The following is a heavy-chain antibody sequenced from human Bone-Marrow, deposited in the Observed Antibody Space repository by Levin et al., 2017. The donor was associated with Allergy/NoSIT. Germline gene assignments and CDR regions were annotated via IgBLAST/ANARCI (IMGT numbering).Heavy chain of an antibody. CDR3: ARREASTEYFQY. CDR1: GYSFTSYW. D-gene: IGHD1-1*01. Sequence: PWGVLRLSCKGSGYSFTSYWIGWVRQMPGKGLEWMGIIYPGDSDTRYSPSFQGQVTISADKSISTAYLQWSSLKASDTAMYYCARREASTEYFQYWGQGTLVTVSS. V-gene: IGHV5-51*01. CDR2: IYPGDSDT. J-gene: IGHJ1*01.